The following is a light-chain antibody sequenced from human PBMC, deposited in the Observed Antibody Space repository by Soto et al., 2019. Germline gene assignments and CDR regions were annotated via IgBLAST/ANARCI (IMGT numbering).Light chain of an antibody. J-gene: IGKJ4*01. V-gene: IGKV1-39*01. Sequence: DIQMTQSPSTLSASVRYRFTITCRASLPINSDLIWYQHKPGKAPRLLLYDASSLQIGVPSRFSGSGSGTDFTLTISDLQPDDLGTYYCQQSYVTPLTFGGGTTVDIK. CDR2: DAS. CDR3: QQSYVTPLT. CDR1: LPINSD.